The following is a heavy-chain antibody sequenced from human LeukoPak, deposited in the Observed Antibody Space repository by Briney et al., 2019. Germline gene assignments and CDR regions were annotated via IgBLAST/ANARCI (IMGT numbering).Heavy chain of an antibody. Sequence: PSETLSLTCTVSGGSVSSGFYYWSWIRQPAGKGLEWIGRIYTSGTTNYNPSLKSRVTMSVDTSKNQFSLKLNSVTAADTAVYYCAADFSHWGQGTLVTVSS. CDR1: GGSVSSGFYY. CDR2: IYTSGTT. J-gene: IGHJ4*02. CDR3: AADFSH. V-gene: IGHV4-61*02.